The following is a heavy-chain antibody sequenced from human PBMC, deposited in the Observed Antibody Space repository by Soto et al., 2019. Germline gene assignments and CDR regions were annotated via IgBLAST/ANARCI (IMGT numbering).Heavy chain of an antibody. CDR2: ISSSGSTI. V-gene: IGHV3-11*01. CDR1: GFTFSDYY. D-gene: IGHD4-17*01. CDR3: ARMVSGGSTTVTTLDY. Sequence: GGSLRLSCAASGFTFSDYYMSWIRQAPGKGLEWVSYISSSGSTIYYADSVKGRFTISRDNAKNSLYLQMNSLRAEDTAVYYCARMVSGGSTTVTTLDYWGQGTLVTVSS. J-gene: IGHJ4*02.